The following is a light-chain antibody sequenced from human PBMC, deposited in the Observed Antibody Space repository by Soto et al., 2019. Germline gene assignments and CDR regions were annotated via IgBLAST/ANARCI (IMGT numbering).Light chain of an antibody. J-gene: IGLJ3*02. CDR1: NIGGKN. CDR3: QVWDSSLV. CDR2: RDS. V-gene: IGLV3-9*01. Sequence: SYELTQPLSVSVALGQTAKISCQGNNIGGKNVHWYQQKPGQAPVLVICRDSKRPSGIPERFSGSNSGNTATLTISRAQVGDEADYCCQVWDSSLVFGGGTKLTVL.